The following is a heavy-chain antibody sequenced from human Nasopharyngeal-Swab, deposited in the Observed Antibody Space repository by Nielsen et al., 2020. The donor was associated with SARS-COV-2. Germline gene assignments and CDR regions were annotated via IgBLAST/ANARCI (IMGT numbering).Heavy chain of an antibody. Sequence: SETLSLTCTVSGGSISSGGYYWSWIRQHPGKGLEWIGYIYYSGSTYYNPSLKSRVTISVDTSNNQFSLKMTSVSAADTAVYYCARSNSGSYYGFDKWGPGTLVTVSS. J-gene: IGHJ4*02. D-gene: IGHD1-26*01. CDR3: ARSNSGSYYGFDK. CDR1: GGSISSGGYY. CDR2: IYYSGST. V-gene: IGHV4-31*03.